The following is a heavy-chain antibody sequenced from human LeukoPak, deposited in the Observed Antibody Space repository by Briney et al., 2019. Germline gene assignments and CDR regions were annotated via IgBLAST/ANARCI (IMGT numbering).Heavy chain of an antibody. CDR3: ARLLLAVAGSFDY. V-gene: IGHV4-39*01. CDR1: GGSIRRSSYY. D-gene: IGHD6-19*01. Sequence: PSETLSLTCTVSGGSIRRSSYYWGWTRQPPGKGLEWIGSIYYTGSTYYNPPLKSRITMSIDTSKNQFSLKLSSVTAADTAVYYCARLLLAVAGSFDYWGQGTLVTVSS. J-gene: IGHJ4*02. CDR2: IYYTGST.